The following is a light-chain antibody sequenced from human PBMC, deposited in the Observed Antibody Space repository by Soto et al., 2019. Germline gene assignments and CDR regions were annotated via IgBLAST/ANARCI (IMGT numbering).Light chain of an antibody. Sequence: DIQLTQSPSSLSASVGDRVTITCRVNKGIEGFLAWYQQKPGTAAKLLVYGTSTLQVGVPSRFSCSGGGPACTLTISSVQPEDVSTYYCQKYNKAPRRFGPGTKVD. J-gene: IGKJ3*01. V-gene: IGKV1-27*01. CDR3: QKYNKAPRR. CDR1: KGIEGF. CDR2: GTS.